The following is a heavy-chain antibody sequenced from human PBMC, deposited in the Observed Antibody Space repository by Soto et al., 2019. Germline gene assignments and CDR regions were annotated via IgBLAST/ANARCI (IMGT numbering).Heavy chain of an antibody. CDR2: DNTDVSET. CDR3: ARENWYSLDV. CDR1: GFSLSSYF. V-gene: IGHV3-74*01. J-gene: IGHJ6*02. Sequence: EVQLVESGGGSVHPGGSLRLSCAASGFSLSSYFMAWVRLGPGKRLALVSHDNTDVSETSYSDSGRGLFTMFLDNAKNTLYLQMNSPTDEDTAMYYCARENWYSLDVWGQGTTVTVSS.